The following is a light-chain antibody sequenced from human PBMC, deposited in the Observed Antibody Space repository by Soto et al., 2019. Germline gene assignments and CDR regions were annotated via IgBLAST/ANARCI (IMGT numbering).Light chain of an antibody. CDR3: CSYAGSSTLV. V-gene: IGLV2-23*01. CDR2: EGS. J-gene: IGLJ2*01. Sequence: QSALTQPASVSGSPGQSITISCTGTSSDVGSYNLVSWYQQHPGKAPKLMIYEGSKRPSGVSNRFSGSKSGNTASLTISGLQAEDEADYYYCSYAGSSTLVYGGRTKLNVL. CDR1: SSDVGSYNL.